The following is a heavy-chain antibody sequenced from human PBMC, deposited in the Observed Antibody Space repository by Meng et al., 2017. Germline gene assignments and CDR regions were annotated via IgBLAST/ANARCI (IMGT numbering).Heavy chain of an antibody. Sequence: QYPLKEFGPTLVKPTQTLTLPCTFSGFSLSTSGVGVGWIRQPPGKALEWLALIYWDDDKRYSPSLKSRLTITKDTSKNQVVLTMTNMDPVDTATYYCAHSKKTYYDFWSGYLGYYFDYWGQGTLVTVSS. D-gene: IGHD3-3*01. CDR2: IYWDDDK. J-gene: IGHJ4*02. CDR1: GFSLSTSGVG. V-gene: IGHV2-5*02. CDR3: AHSKKTYYDFWSGYLGYYFDY.